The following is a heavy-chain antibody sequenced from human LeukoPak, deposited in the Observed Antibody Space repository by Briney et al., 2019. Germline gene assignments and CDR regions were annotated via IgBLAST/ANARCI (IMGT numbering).Heavy chain of an antibody. J-gene: IGHJ4*02. Sequence: GGSLRLSCAASEFTFSSYAMTWVRQAPGKGLEWVALISYDGSTKYYADSVTGRFTISRDNSKNTLYLQMNSLRAEDTAVYYCAKSDFWTGFTYFFDYWGQGTLVTVSS. CDR2: ISYDGSTK. D-gene: IGHD3/OR15-3a*01. V-gene: IGHV3-30*18. CDR3: AKSDFWTGFTYFFDY. CDR1: EFTFSSYA.